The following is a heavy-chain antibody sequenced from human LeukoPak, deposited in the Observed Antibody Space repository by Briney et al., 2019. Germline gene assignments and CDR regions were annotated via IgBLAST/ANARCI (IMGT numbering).Heavy chain of an antibody. J-gene: IGHJ4*02. CDR2: INHNGNVN. Sequence: GGSLRLSCAASGFTFSSYWMNWARQAPGKGLEWVASINHNGNVNYYVDSVKGRFTISRDNAKNSLYLQMNSLRAEDTALYYCAKLRSDYFDYWGQGTLVTVSS. CDR3: AKLRSDYFDY. D-gene: IGHD3-10*01. CDR1: GFTFSSYW. V-gene: IGHV3-7*03.